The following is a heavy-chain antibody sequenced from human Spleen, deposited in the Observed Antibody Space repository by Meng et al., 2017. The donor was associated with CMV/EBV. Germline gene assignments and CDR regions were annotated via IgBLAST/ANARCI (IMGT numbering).Heavy chain of an antibody. CDR1: GGSIRGYY. Sequence: QTLSLTCAVSGGSIRGYYWNWIRQPPGKGLEWIGYIYYSGNTNYNPSLKSRVTISVDRSKNQFSLKLSSVTAADTAVYYCARDQHDILTGAYRYYGLDAWGQGTTVTVSS. CDR2: IYYSGNT. J-gene: IGHJ6*02. V-gene: IGHV4-59*01. CDR3: ARDQHDILTGAYRYYGLDA. D-gene: IGHD3-9*01.